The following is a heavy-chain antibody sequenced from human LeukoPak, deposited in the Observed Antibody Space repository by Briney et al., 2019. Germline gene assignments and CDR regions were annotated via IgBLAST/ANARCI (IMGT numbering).Heavy chain of an antibody. D-gene: IGHD4-17*01. CDR1: GFTFSNAW. CDR3: PRYGYYGRYFDY. J-gene: IGHJ4*02. V-gene: IGHV3-15*01. CDR2: IKSKTDGGTT. Sequence: PGGSLRLFCAASGFTFSNAWMSWVRQAPGKGLEWVGRIKSKTDGGTTDYAAPVKGRFTISRDDSKNTLYLQMNSLKTEDTAVYYCPRYGYYGRYFDYWGQGTLVTVSS.